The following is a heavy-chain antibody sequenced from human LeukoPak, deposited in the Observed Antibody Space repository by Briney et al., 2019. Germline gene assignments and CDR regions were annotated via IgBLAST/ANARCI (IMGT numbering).Heavy chain of an antibody. J-gene: IGHJ6*02. D-gene: IGHD3-10*01. CDR3: ARVGNYYVSGSYYNYYYGMDV. V-gene: IGHV1-69*04. Sequence: SVKVSCKASGGTFSSYAISWVRQAPGQGLEWMGRIIPILGIANYAQKFQGRVTITADKSTSTAYRELSSLRSEDTAVYYCARVGNYYVSGSYYNYYYGMDVWGQGTTVTVSS. CDR1: GGTFSSYA. CDR2: IIPILGIA.